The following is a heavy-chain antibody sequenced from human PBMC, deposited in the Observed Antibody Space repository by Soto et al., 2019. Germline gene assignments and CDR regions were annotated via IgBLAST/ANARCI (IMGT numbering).Heavy chain of an antibody. CDR1: GYTFTSYY. CDR3: GRGGFKREADY. J-gene: IGHJ4*02. D-gene: IGHD1-26*01. V-gene: IGHV1-46*03. CDR2: INPSVGST. Sequence: GASVKVSCKASGYTFTSYYMYWVRQAPGQGLEWMGIINPSVGSTTYAQKFQGRVTMTRDTSTGTVYMELSSLRSEDTAVYYCGRGGFKREADYWGQGTLVTGSS.